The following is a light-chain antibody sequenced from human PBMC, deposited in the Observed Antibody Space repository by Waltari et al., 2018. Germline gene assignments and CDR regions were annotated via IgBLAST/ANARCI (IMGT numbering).Light chain of an antibody. V-gene: IGKV2-28*01. Sequence: DIVMTQSPLSLPVTPGEPASISCRSSQSLLYSNGYNYLDWYLQKPGQSPQLLIYLGSNRGSGVPDRVSGSGSGTGFTLKISRVEAEDVGVYYCMQAVQTPLTFGGGTKVEIK. CDR1: QSLLYSNGYNY. J-gene: IGKJ4*01. CDR2: LGS. CDR3: MQAVQTPLT.